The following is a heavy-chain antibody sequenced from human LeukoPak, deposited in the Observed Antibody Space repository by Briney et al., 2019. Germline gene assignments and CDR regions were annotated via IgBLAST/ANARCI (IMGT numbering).Heavy chain of an antibody. V-gene: IGHV3-11*03. CDR1: GFTFSDYY. Sequence: PGGSLRLSCAASGFTFSDYYMSWIRQAPGKGLEWVSYISSSSSYTNYADSVKGRFTISRDNAKNSLYLQMNSLRAEDTAVYYCATQRSGWHYFDYWGQGTLVTVSS. CDR3: ATQRSGWHYFDY. J-gene: IGHJ4*02. CDR2: ISSSSSYT. D-gene: IGHD6-19*01.